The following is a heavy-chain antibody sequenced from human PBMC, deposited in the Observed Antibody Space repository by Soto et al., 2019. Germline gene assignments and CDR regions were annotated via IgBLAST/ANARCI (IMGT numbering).Heavy chain of an antibody. CDR2: IYYSGST. CDR3: ARTGYGDYGVDY. Sequence: PSETLSLTCTVSGGSISSGGYYWSWIRQHPGKGLEWIGYIYYSGSTYYNPSLKSRVTISVDTSKNQFSLKLSSVTAADTAVYYCARTGYGDYGVDYWGQGTLVTVSS. V-gene: IGHV4-31*03. J-gene: IGHJ4*02. D-gene: IGHD4-17*01. CDR1: GGSISSGGYY.